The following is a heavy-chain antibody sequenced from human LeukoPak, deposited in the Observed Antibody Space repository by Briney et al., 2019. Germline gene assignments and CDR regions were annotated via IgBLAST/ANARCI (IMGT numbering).Heavy chain of an antibody. CDR2: INPNTGVT. Sequence: GAPVKVSCKTSGHTFTGYYLHWVRQAPGQGLEWMGWINPNTGVTMYAQDFQGRVTMTRDASISTAYMELSRLRHDDTALYYCARDSGGTDAVFPRLDYYFDLWGRGTLVTVSS. D-gene: IGHD3/OR15-3a*01. V-gene: IGHV1-2*02. CDR3: ARDSGGTDAVFPRLDYYFDL. J-gene: IGHJ2*01. CDR1: GHTFTGYY.